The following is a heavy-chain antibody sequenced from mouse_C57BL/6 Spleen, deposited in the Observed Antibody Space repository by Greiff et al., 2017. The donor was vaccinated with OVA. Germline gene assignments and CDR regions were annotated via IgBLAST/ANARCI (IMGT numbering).Heavy chain of an antibody. CDR3: ARSRYYGFDY. D-gene: IGHD1-1*01. CDR1: GYTFTSYW. Sequence: QVQLKQPGAELVMPGASVKLSCKASGYTFTSYWMHWVKQRPGQGLEWIGEIDPSDSYTNYNQKFKGKSTLTVDKSSSTAYMQLSSLTSEDSAVYYCARSRYYGFDYWGQGTTLTVSS. CDR2: IDPSDSYT. V-gene: IGHV1-69*01. J-gene: IGHJ2*01.